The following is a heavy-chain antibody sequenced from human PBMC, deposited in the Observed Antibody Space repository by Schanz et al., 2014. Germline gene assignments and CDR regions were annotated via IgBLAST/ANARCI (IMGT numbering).Heavy chain of an antibody. J-gene: IGHJ4*02. V-gene: IGHV4-34*01. CDR1: GGSFSDCY. Sequence: QVQLQQWGAGLLKASETLSLTCAVYGGSFSDCYWSWIRQPPGKGLEWIGEINHSGGTNYNPSLKSRVPMSVATSKSQFSLILTSVTAADTAVYYCQLITLDRGVRNDYWGQGTLVSVSS. CDR3: QLITLDRGVRNDY. CDR2: INHSGGT. D-gene: IGHD3-10*01.